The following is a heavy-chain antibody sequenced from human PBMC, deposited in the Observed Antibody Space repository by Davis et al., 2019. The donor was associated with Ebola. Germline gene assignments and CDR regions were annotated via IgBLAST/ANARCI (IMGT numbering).Heavy chain of an antibody. V-gene: IGHV3-74*01. CDR3: ARDDSLWFGELLYVSGAFDI. CDR2: INSDGSST. Sequence: HTGGSLRLSCAASGFTFSSYWMHWVRQAPGKGLVWVSRINSDGSSTSYADSVKGRFTISRDNAKNTLYLQMNSLRAEDTAVYYCARDDSLWFGELLYVSGAFDIWGQGTMVTVSS. D-gene: IGHD3-10*01. J-gene: IGHJ3*02. CDR1: GFTFSSYW.